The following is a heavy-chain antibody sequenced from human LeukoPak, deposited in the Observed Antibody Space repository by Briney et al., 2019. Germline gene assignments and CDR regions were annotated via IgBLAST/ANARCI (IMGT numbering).Heavy chain of an antibody. CDR2: IIPIFGTA. CDR3: ARGAVWGELLFHY. J-gene: IGHJ4*02. D-gene: IGHD1-7*01. V-gene: IGHV1-69*13. CDR1: EGTFSSYA. Sequence: SVKVSCKASEGTFSSYAISWVRQAPGQGLEWMGGIIPIFGTANYAQKFQGRVTVTADESTSTAYMELSSLRSEDTAVYYCARGAVWGELLFHYWGQGTLVTVSS.